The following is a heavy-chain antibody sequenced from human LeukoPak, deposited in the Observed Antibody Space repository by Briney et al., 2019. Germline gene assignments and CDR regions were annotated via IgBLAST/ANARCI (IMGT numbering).Heavy chain of an antibody. CDR1: GDTFSSYA. CDR2: IIPILGIA. V-gene: IGHV1-69*04. D-gene: IGHD1-1*01. J-gene: IGHJ4*02. Sequence: SVKVSCKASGDTFSSYAISWVRQAPGQGLEWMGRIIPILGIANYAQNFQGRVTITADKSTSTAYMELSSLRSENTAVYYCARAITNNQLGYWGQGTLVTVSS. CDR3: ARAITNNQLGY.